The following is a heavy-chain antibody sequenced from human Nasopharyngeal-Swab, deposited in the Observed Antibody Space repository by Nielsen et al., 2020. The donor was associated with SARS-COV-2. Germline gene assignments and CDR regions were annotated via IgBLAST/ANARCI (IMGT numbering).Heavy chain of an antibody. J-gene: IGHJ6*02. CDR1: GFTFTSSA. V-gene: IGHV1-58*01. CDR2: IVVGSGTT. CDR3: AAGGTGAARPYYYYGMDV. Sequence: SVKVSCKASGFTFTSSAVQWVRQARGQRLEWIGWIVVGSGTTNYAQKFQERVTITRDMSTSTAYMELSSLRSEDTAVYYCAAGGTGAARPYYYYGMDVWGQGTTVTVSS. D-gene: IGHD6-6*01.